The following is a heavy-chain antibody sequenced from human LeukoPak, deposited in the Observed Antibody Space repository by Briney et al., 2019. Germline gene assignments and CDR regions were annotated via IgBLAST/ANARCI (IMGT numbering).Heavy chain of an antibody. J-gene: IGHJ5*02. V-gene: IGHV4-59*01. CDR1: GGSTSNYY. Sequence: SETLSLTCTVSGGSTSNYYWSWIRQAPGKGLEWIGFIYSTGSTNYNPSLKGRVTISVDTSKNQFSLKLTSVTAADTAVYYCASGTSSWTWFDPWGQGTPVTVSS. CDR3: ASGTSSWTWFDP. CDR2: IYSTGST. D-gene: IGHD2-2*01.